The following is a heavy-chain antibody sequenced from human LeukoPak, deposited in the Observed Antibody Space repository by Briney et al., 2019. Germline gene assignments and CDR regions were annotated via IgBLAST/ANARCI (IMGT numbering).Heavy chain of an antibody. CDR2: FNPNSGRR. Sequence: ASVNVSCKASGYTFTDYYIHWVRQAPGQGLEWMGQFNPNSGRRAYAQRFQGRVAMTWDTSITTGYLELSSLRSDDMAIYYCARDVAPDGQWIFDFWGQGTLVTVTS. V-gene: IGHV1-2*06. D-gene: IGHD5-24*01. CDR1: GYTFTDYY. CDR3: ARDVAPDGQWIFDF. J-gene: IGHJ4*02.